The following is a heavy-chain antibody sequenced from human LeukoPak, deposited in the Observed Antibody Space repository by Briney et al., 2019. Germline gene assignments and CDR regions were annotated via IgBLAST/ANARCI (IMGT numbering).Heavy chain of an antibody. Sequence: GGALRLSCAASGFTFSNYWMGWVRQPPGKGLEWVASIKEDGSEKQYVASVKGRFTISRDNAQESLYLEMNSLRAEDTAVYYCTKDPASGWWGSFDYWGRGTLVTVSS. CDR3: TKDPASGWWGSFDY. V-gene: IGHV3-7*01. D-gene: IGHD2-8*02. CDR1: GFTFSNYW. CDR2: IKEDGSEK. J-gene: IGHJ4*02.